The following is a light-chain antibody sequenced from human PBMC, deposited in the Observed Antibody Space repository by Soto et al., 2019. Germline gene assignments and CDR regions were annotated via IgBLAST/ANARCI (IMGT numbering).Light chain of an antibody. J-gene: IGKJ2*01. CDR2: VAS. CDR3: QQFNNWPHT. Sequence: EIVLTQSPATLSVSPGERATLSCRASQSVNQKLGWYQQKPGQAPRLLIYVASYRATGIPARFSGSGSGTEYILTISNLQAEDFAVYYCQQFNNWPHTFGQGTRLEIK. V-gene: IGKV3-15*01. CDR1: QSVNQK.